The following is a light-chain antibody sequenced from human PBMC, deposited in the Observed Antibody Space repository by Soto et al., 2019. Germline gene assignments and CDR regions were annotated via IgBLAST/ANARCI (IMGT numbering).Light chain of an antibody. J-gene: IGKJ3*01. Sequence: DSQMTQSPSTRSASVGDRVTITCRASQGISNYLAWYQQKPGRLPKLLLFGASTLQSGVPARFSGSGSGTLFTLTINGLLPEDVATYYCQKYDRAPFTFGPGTKVDIK. CDR2: GAS. CDR1: QGISNY. V-gene: IGKV1-27*01. CDR3: QKYDRAPFT.